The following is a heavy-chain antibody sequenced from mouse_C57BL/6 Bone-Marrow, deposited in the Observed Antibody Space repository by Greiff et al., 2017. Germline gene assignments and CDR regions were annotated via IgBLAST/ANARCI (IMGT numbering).Heavy chain of an antibody. J-gene: IGHJ4*01. Sequence: QVQLQQPGAELVKPGASVKLSCKASGYTFTSYWMHWVKQRPGQGLEWIGMIHPNSGSTDYNEKFKSKATLTVDKSSSTAYMQLRSLTSEDSAVYYCASGGDYWGQGTSVTVSS. CDR3: ASGGDY. CDR2: IHPNSGST. V-gene: IGHV1-64*01. CDR1: GYTFTSYW.